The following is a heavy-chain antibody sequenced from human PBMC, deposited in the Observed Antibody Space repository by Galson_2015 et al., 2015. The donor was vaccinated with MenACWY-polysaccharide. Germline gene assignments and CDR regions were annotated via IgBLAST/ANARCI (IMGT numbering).Heavy chain of an antibody. CDR3: AKVSVSMLRGALDAFDI. V-gene: IGHV3-30*02. Sequence: SLRLSCAASGFTFGSYGMHWVRQAPGKGLEWVAFIRYDGSNKYYADSVKGRFTISRDNSKNTLYLQMNSLRDEDTAVYYCAKVSVSMLRGALDAFDIWGQGTIVTVSS. CDR1: GFTFGSYG. CDR2: IRYDGSNK. D-gene: IGHD3-10*01. J-gene: IGHJ3*02.